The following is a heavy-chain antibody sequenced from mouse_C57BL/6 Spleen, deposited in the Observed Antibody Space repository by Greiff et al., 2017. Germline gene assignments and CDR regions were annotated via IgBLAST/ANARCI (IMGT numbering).Heavy chain of an antibody. Sequence: QVQLQQSGAELVKPGASVKISCKASGYAFSSYWMNWVKQRPGKGLEWIGQIYPGDGDTNYNGKFKGKATLTADKSSSTAYMQLSSLTSEDSAVYFCARCYYYGSDHYAMDYWGQGTAVTVSS. CDR1: GYAFSSYW. CDR2: IYPGDGDT. J-gene: IGHJ4*01. D-gene: IGHD1-1*01. CDR3: ARCYYYGSDHYAMDY. V-gene: IGHV1-80*01.